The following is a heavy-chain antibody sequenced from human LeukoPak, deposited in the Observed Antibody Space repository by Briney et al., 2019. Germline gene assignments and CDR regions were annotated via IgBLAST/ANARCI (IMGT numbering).Heavy chain of an antibody. CDR1: GFTFSSYS. CDR2: ISSSSSYI. CDR3: ARWEKSSCSGGGCPRNMDV. D-gene: IGHD2-15*01. Sequence: GGSLRLSCAASGFTFSSYSMNWVRQAPGKGLEWVSSISSSSSYIYYADSVKGRFTISRDNAKNSLYLQMNSLRAEDTAVYYCARWEKSSCSGGGCPRNMDVWGQGTTVTVSS. V-gene: IGHV3-21*01. J-gene: IGHJ6*02.